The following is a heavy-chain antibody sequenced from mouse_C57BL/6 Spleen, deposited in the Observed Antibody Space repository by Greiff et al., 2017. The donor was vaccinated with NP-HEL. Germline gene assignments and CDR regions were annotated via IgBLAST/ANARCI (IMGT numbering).Heavy chain of an antibody. CDR3: ARLPRGYFDV. V-gene: IGHV5-6*01. J-gene: IGHJ1*03. CDR2: ISSGGSYT. CDR1: GFTFSSYG. Sequence: EVKVVESGGDLVKPGGSLKLSCAASGFTFSSYGMSWVRQTPDKRLEWVATISSGGSYTYYPDSVKGRFTVSRDNAKNTLYLQMSSLKSEDTAMYYCARLPRGYFDVWGTGTTVTVSS.